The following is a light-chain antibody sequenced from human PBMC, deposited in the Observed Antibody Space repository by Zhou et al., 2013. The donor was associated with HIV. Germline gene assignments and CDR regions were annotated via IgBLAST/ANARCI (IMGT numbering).Light chain of an antibody. CDR1: QRISSY. Sequence: IQMTQSPSSLSASVGDRVTITCRASQRISSYLNWYQQKPGKAPKLLIYAASTLQSGVPLRFSGSGSGTEFTLTITSLQPEDFATYYCLQHNTYPLTFGGGTKVEIK. CDR2: AAS. CDR3: LQHNTYPLT. J-gene: IGKJ4*01. V-gene: IGKV1-17*01.